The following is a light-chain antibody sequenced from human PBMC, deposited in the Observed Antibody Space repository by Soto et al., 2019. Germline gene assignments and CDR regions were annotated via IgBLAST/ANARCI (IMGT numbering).Light chain of an antibody. CDR1: QILLHSNGYNY. CDR2: LGS. J-gene: IGKJ5*01. CDR3: MQALQTIT. V-gene: IGKV2-28*01. Sequence: DIVMTQTPLSLSFTPSQPSSISCKSSQILLHSNGYNYLDWYLQKPGQSPQLLIYLGSNRASGVPDRFSGSGSGTDFTLKISRVEAEDVGVYYCMQALQTITFGQGTRLEIK.